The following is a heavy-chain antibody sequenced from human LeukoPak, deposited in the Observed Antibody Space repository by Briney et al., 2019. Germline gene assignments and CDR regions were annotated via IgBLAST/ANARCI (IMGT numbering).Heavy chain of an antibody. CDR1: GFTFNNYA. Sequence: GGSLRLSRAASGFTFNNYAMSWVRQAPGKGLEWVSAISGSAGSTYYADSVKGRFTISRDNSKNTLYLQMNSLRAEDTAVYFCAKDAATVPPRTHDYWGQGTLVTVSS. D-gene: IGHD4-17*01. V-gene: IGHV3-23*01. CDR3: AKDAATVPPRTHDY. J-gene: IGHJ4*02. CDR2: ISGSAGST.